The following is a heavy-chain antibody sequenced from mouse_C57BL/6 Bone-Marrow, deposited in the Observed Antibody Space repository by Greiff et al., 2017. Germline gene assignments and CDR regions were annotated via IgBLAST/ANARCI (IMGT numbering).Heavy chain of an antibody. J-gene: IGHJ4*01. CDR2: INPNNGGT. V-gene: IGHV1-26*01. Sequence: VQLQQSGPELVKPGASVKISCKASGYTFTDYYMNWVKQSHGKSLEWIGDINPNNGGTSYNQKFKGKATLTVDESSSTAYMELRSLTSEDSAVYYCARGSNAMDYWGQGTSVTVSS. CDR1: GYTFTDYY. CDR3: ARGSNAMDY.